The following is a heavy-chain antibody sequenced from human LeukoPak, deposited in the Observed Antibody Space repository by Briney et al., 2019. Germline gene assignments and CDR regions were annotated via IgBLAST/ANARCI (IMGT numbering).Heavy chain of an antibody. CDR2: FHTSGST. Sequence: PSETLSLTCTVSGGSISSSSYYWSWIRQSAGKGLEWIGRFHTSGSTSYNPSLKSRVTMSVDTSKNQFSLKLSSVTAADTAVFYCAREMGVYEILTGYFDYWGQGTLVTVSS. CDR3: AREMGVYEILTGYFDY. CDR1: GGSISSSSYY. V-gene: IGHV4-61*02. J-gene: IGHJ4*02. D-gene: IGHD3-9*01.